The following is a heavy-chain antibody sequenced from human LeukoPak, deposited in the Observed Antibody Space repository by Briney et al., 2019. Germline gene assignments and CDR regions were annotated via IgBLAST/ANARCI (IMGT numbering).Heavy chain of an antibody. V-gene: IGHV1-46*01. D-gene: IGHD6-6*01. J-gene: IGHJ1*01. CDR3: AGRVCIKGENCTEY. CDR1: GYTFTKYL. CDR2: INPNGGGA. Sequence: ASVKISCQTTGYTFTKYLIHRVRQAPGQGLQWMGFINPNGGGATYPQKFQGRLTMTSDMSTTSVYMEVSSLTSADTAMYFCAGRVCIKGENCTEYWGQGTLVTVSS.